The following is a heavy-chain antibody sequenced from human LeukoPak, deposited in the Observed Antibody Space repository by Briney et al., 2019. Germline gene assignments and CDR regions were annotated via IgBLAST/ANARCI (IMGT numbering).Heavy chain of an antibody. V-gene: IGHV4-39*07. CDR3: ARLDGGQLGHCSSTSCNGAFDI. D-gene: IGHD2-2*01. J-gene: IGHJ3*02. CDR1: GDSISSGPYF. Sequence: SETLSLTCTVSGDSISSGPYFWGWIRQPPGKGLEWIGNIHYTGSTYYKSSLRSRVTMSVDTSKNQFSLMLSSVTAADTAMYYCARLDGGQLGHCSSTSCNGAFDIWRQGAMVTVSS. CDR2: IHYTGST.